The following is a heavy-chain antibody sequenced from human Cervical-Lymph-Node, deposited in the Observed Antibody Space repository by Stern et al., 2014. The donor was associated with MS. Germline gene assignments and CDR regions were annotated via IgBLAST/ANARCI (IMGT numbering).Heavy chain of an antibody. Sequence: QLQLKESGPGLVRPSQTLSLTCTVSGDSLNRGSYYWSWVRQPPGKGLEWVGRISTRGSTDYRPFLISRVTISVDTSKNQFSLHLSSVTAADTAVYYCARLPGAVGSFYFDSWGQGSLVTVSS. D-gene: IGHD6-19*01. V-gene: IGHV4-61*02. CDR3: ARLPGAVGSFYFDS. CDR1: GDSLNRGSYY. CDR2: ISTRGST. J-gene: IGHJ4*01.